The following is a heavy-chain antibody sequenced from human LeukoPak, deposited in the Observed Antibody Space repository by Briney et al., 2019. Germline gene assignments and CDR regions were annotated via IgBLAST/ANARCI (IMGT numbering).Heavy chain of an antibody. CDR2: IRSDSATT. D-gene: IGHD6-19*01. CDR3: AKVYHDSGCLIDY. CDR1: GFTFSSYW. J-gene: IGHJ4*02. V-gene: IGHV3-23*01. Sequence: PGGSLRLSCAASGFTFSSYWMTWVRQAPGQGLEWVSTIRSDSATTAYADSVKGRFTISRDNSKNTVYLQMNSLRAEDTAVYYCAKVYHDSGCLIDYWGQGTLVTVSS.